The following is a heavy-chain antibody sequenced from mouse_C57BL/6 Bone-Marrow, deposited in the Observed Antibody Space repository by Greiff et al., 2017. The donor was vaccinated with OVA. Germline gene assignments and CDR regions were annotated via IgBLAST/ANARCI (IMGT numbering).Heavy chain of an antibody. D-gene: IGHD1-1*01. J-gene: IGHJ4*01. Sequence: VQLQQSGAELVRPGASVKLSCTASGFNIKDYYMHWVKQRPEQGLEWIGRIDPEDGDTESAPKFQGKATMNADTSSNTAYLQRSSRTSEDTAVYYCTTTDYGSSFYYYAMDYWGQGTSVTVSS. CDR3: TTTDYGSSFYYYAMDY. CDR1: GFNIKDYY. CDR2: IDPEDGDT. V-gene: IGHV14-1*01.